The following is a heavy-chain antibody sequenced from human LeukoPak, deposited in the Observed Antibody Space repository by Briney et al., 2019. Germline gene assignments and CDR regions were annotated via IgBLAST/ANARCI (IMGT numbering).Heavy chain of an antibody. V-gene: IGHV1-18*01. Sequence: ASVKVSCKASGYTFTSYGISWVRQAPRQGLEWMGWISAYNGNTNYAQKLQGRVTMTTDTSTSTAYMELRSLRSDDTAVYYCARRRYCSSTSCPEVNWFDPWGQGTLVTVSS. CDR2: ISAYNGNT. J-gene: IGHJ5*02. CDR1: GYTFTSYG. CDR3: ARRRYCSSTSCPEVNWFDP. D-gene: IGHD2-2*01.